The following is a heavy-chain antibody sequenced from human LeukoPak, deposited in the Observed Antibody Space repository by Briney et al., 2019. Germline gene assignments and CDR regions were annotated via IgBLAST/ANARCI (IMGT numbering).Heavy chain of an antibody. Sequence: PGGSLRLSCAASGFTFSTFGMHWVCQAPGTGLEWVAVISYDGNNQYYSDPVKGRFTISRDNSKNTLYLQMNSLRPEDTALYYCAKEHMLRGVIYWFDPWGQGTLVTVSS. J-gene: IGHJ5*02. V-gene: IGHV3-30*18. CDR2: ISYDGNNQ. CDR3: AKEHMLRGVIYWFDP. CDR1: GFTFSTFG. D-gene: IGHD3-10*01.